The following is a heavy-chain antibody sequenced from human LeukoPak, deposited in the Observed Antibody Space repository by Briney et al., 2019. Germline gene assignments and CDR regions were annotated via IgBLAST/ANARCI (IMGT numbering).Heavy chain of an antibody. CDR3: AREGGPYRPLDY. CDR2: VSLQGST. J-gene: IGHJ4*02. V-gene: IGHV4-4*02. CDR1: GGSISNTNW. Sequence: PSGALSLTCGVSGGSISNTNWWTWVRQPPGKGLEWIGEVSLQGSTNYNPSLKSRVAISVDKSENHISLKLTSVTAADTAVYYCAREGGPYRPLDYSGQGTLVTVAS.